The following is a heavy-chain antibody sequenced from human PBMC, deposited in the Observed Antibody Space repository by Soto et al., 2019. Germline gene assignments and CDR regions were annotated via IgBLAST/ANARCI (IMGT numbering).Heavy chain of an antibody. Sequence: QKLQGRVTMTTDTSTSTAYMELRSLRSDDTAVYYCARSYDSSGYYRYYFDYWGQGTLVTVSS. CDR3: ARSYDSSGYYRYYFDY. V-gene: IGHV1-18*01. J-gene: IGHJ4*02. D-gene: IGHD3-22*01.